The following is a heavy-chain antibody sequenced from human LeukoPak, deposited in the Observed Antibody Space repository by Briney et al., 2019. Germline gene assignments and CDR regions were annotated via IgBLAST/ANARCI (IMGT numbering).Heavy chain of an antibody. Sequence: KRGGSLRLSCAASGFTFSSNSMNWVRQAPGKGLEWVSSISSSSSYIYYGDSVKGRFTISRDNAKNTLYLQMNSLRPEDTAVYYCARMGLPGAFDMWGQGTMVTVSS. D-gene: IGHD2-2*01. CDR2: ISSSSSYI. V-gene: IGHV3-21*01. CDR1: GFTFSSNS. CDR3: ARMGLPGAFDM. J-gene: IGHJ3*02.